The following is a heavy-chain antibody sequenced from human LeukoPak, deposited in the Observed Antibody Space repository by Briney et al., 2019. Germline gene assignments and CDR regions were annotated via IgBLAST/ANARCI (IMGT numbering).Heavy chain of an antibody. CDR2: ISDTGGRT. J-gene: IGHJ4*02. CDR1: GITLSNYG. CDR3: AKRGVVIRVILVGFHKEAYYFDS. D-gene: IGHD3-22*01. V-gene: IGHV3-23*01. Sequence: GGSLRLSCAVSGITLSNYGMTWVRQAPGKGLEWVAGISDTGGRTDYADSVKGRFTISRDNPKNTLYLQMNSLRAEDTAVYFCAKRGVVIRVILVGFHKEAYYFDSWGQGALVTVSS.